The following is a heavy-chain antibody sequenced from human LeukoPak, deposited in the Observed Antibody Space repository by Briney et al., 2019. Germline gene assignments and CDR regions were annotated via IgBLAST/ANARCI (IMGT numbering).Heavy chain of an antibody. D-gene: IGHD1-7*01. CDR3: AGGSNWKYDV. J-gene: IGHJ4*02. Sequence: SETLSLTCTVSGGSISSSSYYWGWIRQPPGKGLEWIGSIYYSGSTYYNPSLKSRVTISVDTSKNQFSLKLTSVTPADTAIYYCAGGSNWKYDVWGQGTLVTVSS. CDR1: GGSISSSSYY. CDR2: IYYSGST. V-gene: IGHV4-39*07.